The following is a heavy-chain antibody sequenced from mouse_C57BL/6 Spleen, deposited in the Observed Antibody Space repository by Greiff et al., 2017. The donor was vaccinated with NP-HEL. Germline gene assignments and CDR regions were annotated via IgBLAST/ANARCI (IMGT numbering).Heavy chain of an antibody. V-gene: IGHV1-69*01. CDR1: GYTFTSYW. D-gene: IGHD1-1*01. J-gene: IGHJ1*03. CDR2: IDPSDSYT. CDR3: ARGTTGYFDV. Sequence: VQLQQSGAELVMPGASVKLSCKASGYTFTSYWMHWVKQRPGQGLEWIGEIDPSDSYTNYNQKFKGKSTLTVDKSSSTAYMQLSSLTSEDSAVYYCARGTTGYFDVWGTGTTVTVSS.